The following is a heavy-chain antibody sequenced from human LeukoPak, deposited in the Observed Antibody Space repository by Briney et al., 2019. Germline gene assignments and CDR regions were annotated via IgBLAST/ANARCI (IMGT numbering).Heavy chain of an antibody. D-gene: IGHD6-13*01. V-gene: IGHV3-30*18. Sequence: GGSLRLSCAASGFTFSSYGMHWVRQAPGKGLQCVAIISYDGSNKYYTDSVKGRFTISRDNSKNTLYLQMNSLRAEDTAVYYCAKSGIEAAGSLVYFDYWGQGTLVTASS. J-gene: IGHJ4*02. CDR1: GFTFSSYG. CDR2: ISYDGSNK. CDR3: AKSGIEAAGSLVYFDY.